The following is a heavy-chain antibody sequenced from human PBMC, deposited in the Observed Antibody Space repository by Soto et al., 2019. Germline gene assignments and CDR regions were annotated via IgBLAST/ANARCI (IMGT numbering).Heavy chain of an antibody. CDR3: ARGRGYRYGDRELFFEY. CDR2: IFYSGST. Sequence: PSETRSLTCTVSGGTLSSGPYYWTWIRQHPGKGLEWIGYIFYSGSTYYNPSLKARLTISVDTSANQFSLSLSSVTAADTAVYYCARGRGYRYGDRELFFEYWGQGALVTVSS. D-gene: IGHD5-18*01. CDR1: GGTLSSGPYY. J-gene: IGHJ4*02. V-gene: IGHV4-31*03.